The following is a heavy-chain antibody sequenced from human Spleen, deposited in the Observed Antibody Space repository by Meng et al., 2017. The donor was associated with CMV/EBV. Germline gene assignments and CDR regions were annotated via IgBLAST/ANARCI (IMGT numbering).Heavy chain of an antibody. J-gene: IGHJ4*02. D-gene: IGHD1-1*01. CDR1: GGSFSGYY. Sequence: SETLSLTCAVYGGSFSGYYWSWIRQPPGKGLEWIGHINYSGNTYSTPSLKSRVTISVDTSENQFSLKLNSVTAADTAVYYCASDGYKSVGGRNLDYWGQGTLVTVSS. CDR2: INYSGNT. CDR3: ASDGYKSVGGRNLDY. V-gene: IGHV4-34*09.